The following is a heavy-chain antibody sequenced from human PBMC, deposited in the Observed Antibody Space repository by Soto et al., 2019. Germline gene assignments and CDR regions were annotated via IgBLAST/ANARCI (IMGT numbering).Heavy chain of an antibody. CDR1: GFTFSGSA. CDR2: IRSKSNSYAT. Sequence: EVQLVESGGGLVQPGGSLKLSCAVSGFTFSGSAMHWVRQASGKGLEWVGRIRSKSNSYATAYAASVKGRFTISRDDSKKTAYLQMNSLKTEDTAVYYCTRGYGDYVRDYWVQGTLVTVSS. CDR3: TRGYGDYVRDY. J-gene: IGHJ4*02. V-gene: IGHV3-73*01. D-gene: IGHD4-17*01.